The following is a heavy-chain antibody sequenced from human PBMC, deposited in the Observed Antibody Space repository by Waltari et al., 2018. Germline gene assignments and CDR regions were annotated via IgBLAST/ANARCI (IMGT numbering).Heavy chain of an antibody. CDR3: ARRIAAAGMSYYYYYYMDV. Sequence: QVQLQASGPGLVKPSETLSLACTVPGGSISSYYWSWIRHPPGKGLEWIGYIYYSGSTNYNPSLKSRVTISVDTSKNQFSLKLSSVTAADTAVYYCARRIAAAGMSYYYYYYMDVWGKGTTVTVSS. D-gene: IGHD6-13*01. J-gene: IGHJ6*03. V-gene: IGHV4-59*01. CDR1: GGSISSYY. CDR2: IYYSGST.